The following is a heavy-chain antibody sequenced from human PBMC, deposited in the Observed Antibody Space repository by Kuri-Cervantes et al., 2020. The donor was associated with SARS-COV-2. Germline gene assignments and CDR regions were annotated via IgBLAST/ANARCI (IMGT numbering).Heavy chain of an antibody. V-gene: IGHV4-34*01. J-gene: IGHJ4*02. CDR3: ARGWYPVGATILYYFDY. CDR1: GGSISNGGYS. CDR2: INHSGST. D-gene: IGHD1-26*01. Sequence: SQTLSLTCAVSGGSISNGGYSWIWIRQPPGKGLEWIGEINHSGSTNYNPSLKSRVTISVDTSKNQFSLKLSSVTAADTAVYYCARGWYPVGATILYYFDYWGQGTLVTVSS.